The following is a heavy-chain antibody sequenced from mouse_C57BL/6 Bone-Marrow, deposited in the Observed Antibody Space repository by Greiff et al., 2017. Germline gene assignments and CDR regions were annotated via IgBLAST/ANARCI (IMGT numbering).Heavy chain of an antibody. CDR1: GFSFNTYA. J-gene: IGHJ4*01. CDR3: VTGDYYAMDY. CDR2: IRSKSNNYAT. V-gene: IGHV10-1*01. Sequence: EADGGLVQPKGSLKLSCAASGFSFNTYAMNWVRQAPGKGLEWVARIRSKSNNYATYYADSVKDRFTISRDDSESMLYLQMNNLKTEDTAMYYCVTGDYYAMDYWGQGTSVTVSS.